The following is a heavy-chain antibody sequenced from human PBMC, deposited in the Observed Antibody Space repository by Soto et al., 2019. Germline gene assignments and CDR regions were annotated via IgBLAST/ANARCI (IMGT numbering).Heavy chain of an antibody. Sequence: QVQLQESGPGLVKPSETLSLTCTVSGGSISSYYWSWIRQPPGKGLEWIGYIYYSGSTNYNPSLTSRVTISVDTSKNQFSLKLSSVTAADTAVYYCARGGGYAFLDLWGRGTLVTVSS. CDR3: ARGGGYAFLDL. V-gene: IGHV4-59*08. CDR2: IYYSGST. D-gene: IGHD5-12*01. CDR1: GGSISSYY. J-gene: IGHJ2*01.